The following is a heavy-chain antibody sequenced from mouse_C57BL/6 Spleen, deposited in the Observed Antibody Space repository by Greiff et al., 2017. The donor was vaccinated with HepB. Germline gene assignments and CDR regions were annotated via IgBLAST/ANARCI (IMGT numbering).Heavy chain of an antibody. CDR3: ARSDYGYDGNFDV. CDR1: GYTFTSYW. V-gene: IGHV1-53*01. CDR2: INPSNGGT. J-gene: IGHJ1*03. Sequence: VQLKESGTELVKPGASVKLSCKASGYTFTSYWMHWVKQRPGQGLEWIGNINPSNGGTNYNEKFKSKATLTVDKSSSTAYMQLSSLTSEDSAVYYCARSDYGYDGNFDVWGTGTTVTVSS. D-gene: IGHD2-2*01.